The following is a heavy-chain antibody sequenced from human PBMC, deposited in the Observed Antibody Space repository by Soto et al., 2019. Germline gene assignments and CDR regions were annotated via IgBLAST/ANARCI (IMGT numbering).Heavy chain of an antibody. J-gene: IGHJ4*02. D-gene: IGHD3-22*01. CDR1: EFTFSNYA. V-gene: IGHV3-23*01. Sequence: EVQLLESGGGLVQPGGSLRLSCAASEFTFSNYAMSWVRQAPGKGLEWVSAISYGGGTTYYADSVKGRFTISRDNSKNTLYLQMNSLRAEDTAVYYCAKNPGYYYDGTGYHFDYWGQGTLVTVSS. CDR2: ISYGGGTT. CDR3: AKNPGYYYDGTGYHFDY.